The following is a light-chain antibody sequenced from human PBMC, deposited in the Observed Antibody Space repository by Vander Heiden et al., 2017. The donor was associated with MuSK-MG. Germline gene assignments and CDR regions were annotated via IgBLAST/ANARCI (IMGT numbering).Light chain of an antibody. J-gene: IGLJ2*01. CDR1: NIGRKS. V-gene: IGLV3-21*04. CDR3: QVWDSSSHHVV. Sequence: SYVLTPSPSVSGAAGNTARIPWRGNNIGRKSVHWYPPHPGRAPVLVIYYDPARPSGIPRRFSGFNCGNTATLTISTVEAGEEADYYCQVWDSSSHHVVFGGGTKLTVL. CDR2: YDP.